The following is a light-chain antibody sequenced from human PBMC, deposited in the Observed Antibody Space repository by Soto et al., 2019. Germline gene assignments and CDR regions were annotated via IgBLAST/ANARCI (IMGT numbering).Light chain of an antibody. CDR2: DAS. V-gene: IGKV1-5*01. CDR1: QSISSW. J-gene: IGKJ1*01. Sequence: DIQMTQSPSTLSAPVGDRVTITCRASQSISSWLAWYQQKPGKAPKLLIYDASSLESGVTSRFSGSGSGTEFTLTISSLQPDDFATYYCQEYNSYSWTFGQGTKVDIK. CDR3: QEYNSYSWT.